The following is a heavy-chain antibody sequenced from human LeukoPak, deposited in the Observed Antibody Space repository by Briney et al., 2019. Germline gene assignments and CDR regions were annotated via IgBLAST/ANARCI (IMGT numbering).Heavy chain of an antibody. CDR1: GFTFSSYW. CDR2: INSDGSST. CDR3: ARKAAGLTFDY. D-gene: IGHD6-13*01. J-gene: IGHJ4*02. Sequence: GGSLRLSCAASGFTFSSYWMHWVRQAPGKGLVWISRINSDGSSTNYADSVKGRFTISRGNAENTLYLQMNSLRAEDTAVYYCARKAAGLTFDYWGQGTLVTVSS. V-gene: IGHV3-74*01.